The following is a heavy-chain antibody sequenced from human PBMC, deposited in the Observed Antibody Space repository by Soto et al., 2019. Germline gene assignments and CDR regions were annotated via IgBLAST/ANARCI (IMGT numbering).Heavy chain of an antibody. J-gene: IGHJ5*01. Sequence: GGSLRLSCAASGFTLSAYDMHWVRQAEGKGLEWVAGISAGGDGTTYADSVKGRFTISRDNFKSSLYLQMSSLRAEDTAVYYCAKGKISTTTYTSFDSWGQGTLVTVSS. CDR1: GFTLSAYD. D-gene: IGHD1-26*01. V-gene: IGHV3-23*01. CDR2: ISAGGDGT. CDR3: AKGKISTTTYTSFDS.